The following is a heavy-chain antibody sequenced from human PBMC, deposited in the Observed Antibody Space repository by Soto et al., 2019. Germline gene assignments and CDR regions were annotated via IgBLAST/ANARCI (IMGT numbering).Heavy chain of an antibody. Sequence: SLRISCAASGFTFSNYEMNWVRQAPGKGLEWVAYITSGGSPMYYADSVKGRFTISRDNVRNSLFLQMNSLRAEDTAVYYCARLHCTSTNCSDNYYYGMDVWGPGTTVTVSS. J-gene: IGHJ6*02. D-gene: IGHD2-2*01. V-gene: IGHV3-48*03. CDR3: ARLHCTSTNCSDNYYYGMDV. CDR1: GFTFSNYE. CDR2: ITSGGSPM.